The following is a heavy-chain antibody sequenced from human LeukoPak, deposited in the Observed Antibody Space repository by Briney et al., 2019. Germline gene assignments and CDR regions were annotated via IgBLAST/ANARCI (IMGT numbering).Heavy chain of an antibody. J-gene: IGHJ4*02. CDR1: GFTFSSYE. V-gene: IGHV3-48*03. CDR3: VRELKLLFDS. CDR2: ILSSGDNI. Sequence: GGSLRLSCAASGFTFSSYEMNWVRQAPGKGLEWVSYILSSGDNIYYADSVKGRFTTSRDNAKNSLYLQMNSLRAEDTAVYYCVRELKLLFDSWGQGTLVTVSS.